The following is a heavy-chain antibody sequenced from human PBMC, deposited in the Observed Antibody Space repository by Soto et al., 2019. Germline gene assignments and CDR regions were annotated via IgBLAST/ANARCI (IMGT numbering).Heavy chain of an antibody. Sequence: APVKGSLKASGFTLYRHGISLVGQAPGQGLGWMGWISAYNGNTNYAQKLQGRVTMTTDTSTSTAYMELRSLRSDDTAVYYCARETGVSVVPAAKDAFDIWGQGTMVTVSS. V-gene: IGHV1-18*01. J-gene: IGHJ3*02. CDR1: GFTLYRHG. CDR2: ISAYNGNT. CDR3: ARETGVSVVPAAKDAFDI. D-gene: IGHD2-2*01.